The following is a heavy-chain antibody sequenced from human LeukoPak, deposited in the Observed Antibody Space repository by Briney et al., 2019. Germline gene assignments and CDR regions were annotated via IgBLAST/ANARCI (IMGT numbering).Heavy chain of an antibody. D-gene: IGHD3-10*01. Sequence: NPGGSLRLSCAASGFTFSNAWMSWVRQAPGKGLEWVGRIKSKTDGGTTDYAAPVKGRFTIPRDDSKNTLYLQMNSLKTEDTAVYYCTIDQPSGFGESRFDYWGQGTLVTVSS. CDR3: TIDQPSGFGESRFDY. CDR1: GFTFSNAW. J-gene: IGHJ4*02. CDR2: IKSKTDGGTT. V-gene: IGHV3-15*01.